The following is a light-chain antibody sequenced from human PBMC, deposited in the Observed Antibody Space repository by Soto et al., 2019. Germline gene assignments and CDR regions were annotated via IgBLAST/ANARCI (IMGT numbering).Light chain of an antibody. CDR3: QQSYGTPIT. J-gene: IGKJ5*01. CDR1: QSISRY. CDR2: VAS. V-gene: IGKV1-39*01. Sequence: DIQMTQSPSSLSASLGDRVTITFLASQSISRYLNWYQKKPGKAPNXXIYVASSLQREVPSRFSGSGSGTDFTLTITSLQPEDFATYYCQQSYGTPITFGQGTRLEIK.